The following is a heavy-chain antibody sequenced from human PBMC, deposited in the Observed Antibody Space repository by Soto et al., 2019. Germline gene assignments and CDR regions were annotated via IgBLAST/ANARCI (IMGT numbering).Heavy chain of an antibody. J-gene: IGHJ6*02. CDR3: ARRIGYCSGGSCPEPHHSYYGMDV. CDR1: GYSFTSYW. D-gene: IGHD2-15*01. CDR2: IDPSDSYT. V-gene: IGHV5-10-1*01. Sequence: GESLKISCKGSGYSFTSYWISWVRQMPGKGLEWMGRIDPSDSYTNYSPSFQGHVTISADKSSTTAYLQRSSLKASDTAMYYCARRIGYCSGGSCPEPHHSYYGMDVWGQGTTVTVSS.